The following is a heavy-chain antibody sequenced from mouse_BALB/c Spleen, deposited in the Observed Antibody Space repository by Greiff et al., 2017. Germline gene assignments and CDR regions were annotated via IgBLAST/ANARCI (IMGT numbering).Heavy chain of an antibody. V-gene: IGHV5-6-3*01. D-gene: IGHD1-2*01. Sequence: EVQGVESGGGLVQPGGSLKLSCAASGFTFSSYGMSWVRQTPDKRLELVATINSNGGSTYYPDSVKGRFTISRDNAKNTLYLQMSSLKSEDTAMYYCARLGHYYGFYFDYWGQGTTLTVSS. CDR1: GFTFSSYG. CDR2: INSNGGST. J-gene: IGHJ2*01. CDR3: ARLGHYYGFYFDY.